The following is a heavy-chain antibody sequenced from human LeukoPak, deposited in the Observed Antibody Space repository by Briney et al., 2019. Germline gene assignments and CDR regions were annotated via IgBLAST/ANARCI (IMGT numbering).Heavy chain of an antibody. CDR2: ISGSGGVT. J-gene: IGHJ4*02. Sequence: GGSLRLSCEGSGFTLSNYAMSWVRQAPGKGLEWVSGISGSGGVTYYADSVKGRFTISRDNSKNRLYLQMNSLRAEDTAVYYCARSEGYYDSSGCFDYWGQGTLVTVSS. CDR3: ARSEGYYDSSGCFDY. V-gene: IGHV3-23*01. D-gene: IGHD3-22*01. CDR1: GFTLSNYA.